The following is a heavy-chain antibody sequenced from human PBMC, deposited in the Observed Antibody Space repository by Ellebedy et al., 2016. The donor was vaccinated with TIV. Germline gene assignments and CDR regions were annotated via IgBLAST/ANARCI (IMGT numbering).Heavy chain of an antibody. V-gene: IGHV3-7*01. J-gene: IGHJ4*02. CDR1: GFTFTTYW. D-gene: IGHD1-26*01. Sequence: GESLKTSCAASGFTFTTYWMSWVRQAPGKGLEWVANINPDGSEKYLVDSVKGRFTISRENAKNTLYLQMNSLRVEDTAVYFCARSGSYRFDYWGQGNLVTVSS. CDR2: INPDGSEK. CDR3: ARSGSYRFDY.